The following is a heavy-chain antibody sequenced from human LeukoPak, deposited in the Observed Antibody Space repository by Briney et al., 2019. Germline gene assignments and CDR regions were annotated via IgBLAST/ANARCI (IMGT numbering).Heavy chain of an antibody. V-gene: IGHV3-33*01. J-gene: IGHJ6*02. CDR2: IWYDGSNK. CDR3: ARSPLVPQGSYYGMDV. Sequence: GRSLILTCTPSGCTMSSYQMHWVRQAPGKGLEWVAVIWYDGSNKYYADSVKGRFTISRDNSKNTLYLQMNSLRAEDTAVYYCARSPLVPQGSYYGMDVRGQGTTVTVSS. CDR1: GCTMSSYQ. D-gene: IGHD2-2*01.